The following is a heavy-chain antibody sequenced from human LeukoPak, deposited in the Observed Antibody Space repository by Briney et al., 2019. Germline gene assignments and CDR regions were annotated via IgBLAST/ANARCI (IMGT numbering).Heavy chain of an antibody. CDR3: AKDAANYDFWRGYYFYFNSFDN. J-gene: IGHJ4*02. CDR1: GFTFSSYA. D-gene: IGHD3-3*01. V-gene: IGHV3-23*01. Sequence: GGSLRLSCAASGFTFSSYAMSWVRQAPGKGLEWVSAISGSGGSTYYADSVKGRFTISRDNSKNTLYLQMNSLRAEDTAVYYCAKDAANYDFWRGYYFYFNSFDNGGKGTLVTVSS. CDR2: ISGSGGST.